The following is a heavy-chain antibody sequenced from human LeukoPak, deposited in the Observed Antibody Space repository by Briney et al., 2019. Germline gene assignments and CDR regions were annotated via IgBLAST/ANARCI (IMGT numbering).Heavy chain of an antibody. J-gene: IGHJ6*03. CDR3: ARRIAAADTYYYYYMDV. CDR1: GYTFTNYD. CDR2: MNPNSANT. Sequence: GASVKVSCKASGYTFTNYDINWVRQATGQGLEWMGWMNPNSANTGYAQKFQGRVTITRNTSISTAYMELSSLRSEDTAVYYCARRIAAADTYYYYYMDVWGKGTTVTVSS. D-gene: IGHD6-13*01. V-gene: IGHV1-8*03.